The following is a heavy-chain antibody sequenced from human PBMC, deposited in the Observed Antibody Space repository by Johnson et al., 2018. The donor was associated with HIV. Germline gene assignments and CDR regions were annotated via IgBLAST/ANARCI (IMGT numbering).Heavy chain of an antibody. Sequence: VQLVESGGGVVQPGRSLRLSCAASGFTFDDYGMSWVRQVPGKGLEWVSGINWNGGSTGHADSVKGRFTISRDNAKNSLYLQMNSLRVEDTALYYCARVLVGATGDFDAFDIWGQGKMVTVSS. CDR1: GFTFDDYG. D-gene: IGHD1-26*01. CDR2: INWNGGST. CDR3: ARVLVGATGDFDAFDI. J-gene: IGHJ3*02. V-gene: IGHV3-20*04.